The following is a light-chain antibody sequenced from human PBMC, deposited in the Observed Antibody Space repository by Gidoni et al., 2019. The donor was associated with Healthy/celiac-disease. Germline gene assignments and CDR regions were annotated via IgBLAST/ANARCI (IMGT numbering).Light chain of an antibody. CDR1: QDISNY. CDR3: QQYDNLPREVVT. J-gene: IGKJ5*01. Sequence: DIQMTQSPSSLSASVGDRVTITCQASQDISNYLNWYQQKPGKAPKLLIYDASNLETGVPSRFSGSGSGTDFTFTISSLQPEDIATYYCQQYDNLPREVVTFGQGTRLEIK. V-gene: IGKV1-33*01. CDR2: DAS.